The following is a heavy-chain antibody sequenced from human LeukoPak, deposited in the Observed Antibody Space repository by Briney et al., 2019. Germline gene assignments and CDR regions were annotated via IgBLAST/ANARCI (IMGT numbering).Heavy chain of an antibody. CDR1: GGSFNGYY. CDR2: INHSGST. V-gene: IGHV4-34*01. D-gene: IGHD5-12*01. J-gene: IGHJ4*02. Sequence: SETLSLTCAVYGGSFNGYYWSWIRQPPGKGLEWIGEINHSGSTNYSPSLKSRVTLSVDTSKNQFSLRLSSVTAADTAVYYCARISSGHGTYYFDYWGQGTLVTVSS. CDR3: ARISSGHGTYYFDY.